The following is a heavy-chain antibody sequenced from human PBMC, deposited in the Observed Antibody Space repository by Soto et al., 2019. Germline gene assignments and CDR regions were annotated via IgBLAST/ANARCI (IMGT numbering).Heavy chain of an antibody. CDR3: ARGLGYGGFYYFDY. Sequence: GGSLRLSCAASRFTFSSSVMSWVRQAPGRGLEWVSSIDNKGGTTFYADSVQGRFTISRDNSRNTIFLQLNSLRAEDTAVYYCARGLGYGGFYYFDYWGQGTLVTVSS. J-gene: IGHJ4*02. V-gene: IGHV3-23*01. CDR2: IDNKGGTT. D-gene: IGHD5-12*01. CDR1: RFTFSSSV.